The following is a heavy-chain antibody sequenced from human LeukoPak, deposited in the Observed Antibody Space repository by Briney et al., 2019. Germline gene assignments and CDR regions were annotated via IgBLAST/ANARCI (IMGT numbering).Heavy chain of an antibody. J-gene: IGHJ3*02. CDR1: GFTFSTHS. V-gene: IGHV3-21*01. Sequence: GGSLRLSCAASGFTFSTHSMNWVRQAPGKGLEWVSAINAASNVIYYAESVKGRFTISRDNAKNSLYLQMNSLRAEDTAVYYCARSLLLWFGDRPDAFDIWGQGTMVTVSS. D-gene: IGHD3-10*01. CDR3: ARSLLLWFGDRPDAFDI. CDR2: INAASNVI.